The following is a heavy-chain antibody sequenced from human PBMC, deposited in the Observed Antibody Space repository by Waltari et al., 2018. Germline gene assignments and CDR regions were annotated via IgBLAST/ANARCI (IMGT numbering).Heavy chain of an antibody. J-gene: IGHJ4*02. CDR2: VHRSGRT. CDR3: ARDRGSGLYLDS. Sequence: QLQLQQSGPGVVKPSESLSLTCAVSGDSMSGNYWWNWVRQSPGKGLEWIGQVHRSGRTNYPPSFASRVTVSIDTSNNQFSLKMPSPTAADTAMYYCARDRGSGLYLDSWGQGTLVTVS. D-gene: IGHD2-15*01. CDR1: GDSMSGNYW. V-gene: IGHV4-4*02.